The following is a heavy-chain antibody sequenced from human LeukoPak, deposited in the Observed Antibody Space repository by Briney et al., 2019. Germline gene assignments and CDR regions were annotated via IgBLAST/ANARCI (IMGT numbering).Heavy chain of an antibody. V-gene: IGHV3-23*01. CDR3: AKESSTVTSPFDS. D-gene: IGHD4-17*01. Sequence: GGSLRLSCAASGXTFSSYAMTWVRQAPGKGLEWVSEISTSGGSAYYADSLKGRFTISRDNSKNTLYLQMNSLRADDTAVYYCAKESSTVTSPFDSWGQGTLVTVSS. CDR1: GXTFSSYA. J-gene: IGHJ4*02. CDR2: ISTSGGSA.